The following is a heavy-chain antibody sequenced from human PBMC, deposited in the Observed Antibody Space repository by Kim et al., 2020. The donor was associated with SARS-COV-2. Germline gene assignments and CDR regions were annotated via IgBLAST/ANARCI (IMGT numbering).Heavy chain of an antibody. V-gene: IGHV1-46*01. Sequence: ASVKVSCKASGYTFTSYYMHWVRQAPGQGLEWMGIINPSGGSTSYAQKFQGRVTMTRDTSTSTVYMELSSLRSEDTAVYYCARETLGSRGYSYGYLVYWGQGTLVTVSS. CDR1: GYTFTSYY. D-gene: IGHD5-18*01. J-gene: IGHJ4*02. CDR2: INPSGGST. CDR3: ARETLGSRGYSYGYLVY.